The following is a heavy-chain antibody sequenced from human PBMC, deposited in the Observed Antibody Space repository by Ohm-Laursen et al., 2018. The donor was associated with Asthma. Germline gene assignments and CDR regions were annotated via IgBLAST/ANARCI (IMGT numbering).Heavy chain of an antibody. CDR1: GFTFSDYF. V-gene: IGHV3-74*01. D-gene: IGHD5-24*01. CDR3: ARGSLEGLQ. J-gene: IGHJ4*02. Sequence: GSLRLSCTAFGFTFSDYFTHWVRQGPGEGLVWISHIFPHGRHTNYADSVKGRFTISRDDAQNTLYLQMNSLRADDTAVYYCARGSLEGLQWGQGTLVTVSS. CDR2: IFPHGRHT.